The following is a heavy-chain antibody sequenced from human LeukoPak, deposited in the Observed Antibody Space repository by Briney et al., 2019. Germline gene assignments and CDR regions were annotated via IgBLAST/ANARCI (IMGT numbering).Heavy chain of an antibody. D-gene: IGHD6-13*01. CDR1: GYSFTNYW. CDR2: VYPGDPDT. J-gene: IGHJ4*02. Sequence: GESLKISWKGSGYSFTNYWIGWVRQMPGKGLEWMGIVYPGDPDTRYSPSFQGQVTISADQSISTAYLRWSSLKASDTAMYYCARRLSSSWHDDYWGQGTLVTVSS. CDR3: ARRLSSSWHDDY. V-gene: IGHV5-51*01.